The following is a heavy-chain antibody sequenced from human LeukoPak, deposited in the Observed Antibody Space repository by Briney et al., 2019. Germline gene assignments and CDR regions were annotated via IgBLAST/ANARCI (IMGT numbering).Heavy chain of an antibody. D-gene: IGHD1-14*01. J-gene: IGHJ3*02. V-gene: IGHV3-21*01. CDR1: GFTFSSYG. CDR3: ARERGVTPHDVFDI. CDR2: ISSSSSYI. Sequence: PGGSLRLSCVASGFTFSSYGMHWVRQAPGRGLEWVSSISSSSSYIYYADSVKGRFTISRGNAKNSLYLQMNSLRAEDTAVYYCARERGVTPHDVFDIWGQGTMVTVSS.